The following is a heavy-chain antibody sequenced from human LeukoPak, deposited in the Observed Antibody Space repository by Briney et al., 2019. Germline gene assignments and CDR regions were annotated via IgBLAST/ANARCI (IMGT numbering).Heavy chain of an antibody. J-gene: IGHJ5*02. CDR3: AKGKRSSCFDP. V-gene: IGHV3-53*01. CDR1: GFTVITND. CDR2: LYSDGNT. Sequence: GGSLRLSCAASGFTVITNDMTWVRQAPGKGLGWVSVLYSDGNTKYADSVQGRFTISRDNSKNTLYLQMNSLTDEDTAAYYCAKGKRSSCFDPWGQGTLVTVSS. D-gene: IGHD6-6*01.